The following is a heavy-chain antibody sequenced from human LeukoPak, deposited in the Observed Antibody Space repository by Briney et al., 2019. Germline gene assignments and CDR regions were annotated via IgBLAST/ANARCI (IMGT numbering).Heavy chain of an antibody. Sequence: SETLSLTCTVSGGSISSYYWSWIRQPPGKGPEWIGYIYYSGSTNYNPSLKSRVTISVDMSKNQFSLKLSSVTAADTAVYYCAREKVGGSMVRGAYRNNWFDPWGQGTLVTVSS. V-gene: IGHV4-59*12. CDR3: AREKVGGSMVRGAYRNNWFDP. CDR1: GGSISSYY. D-gene: IGHD3-10*01. J-gene: IGHJ5*02. CDR2: IYYSGST.